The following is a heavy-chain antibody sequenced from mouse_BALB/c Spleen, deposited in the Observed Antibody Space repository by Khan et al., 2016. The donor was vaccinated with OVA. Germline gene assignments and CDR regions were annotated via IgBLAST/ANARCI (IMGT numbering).Heavy chain of an antibody. CDR2: INPDSSTI. CDR3: ARPGDYQGLDV. V-gene: IGHV4-1*02. J-gene: IGHJ1*01. D-gene: IGHD2-4*01. Sequence: VKLLESGGGLVQPGGSLKLSCAASGFDFSRYWMSWVRQAPGKGLEWIGEINPDSSTINYTPSLKDKFIISRDNAKNTLYLQMSKVRSEDTALYYCARPGDYQGLDVWGAGTTVTVAS. CDR1: GFDFSRYW.